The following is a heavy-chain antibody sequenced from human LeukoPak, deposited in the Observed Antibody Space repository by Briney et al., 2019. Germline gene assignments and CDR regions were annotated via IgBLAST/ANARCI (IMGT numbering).Heavy chain of an antibody. Sequence: PSETLSLTCSVSGASIRSYFWSWIPQSPGRGLEWIGNFYTSANTIYNPSLQSRVTISVDTSKNEFSLRLTSVTAADTAVYYCARRRTGTTHNWFDPWGQGTLVSVSS. V-gene: IGHV4-4*09. CDR2: FYTSANT. CDR1: GASIRSYF. J-gene: IGHJ5*02. CDR3: ARRRTGTTHNWFDP. D-gene: IGHD1-1*01.